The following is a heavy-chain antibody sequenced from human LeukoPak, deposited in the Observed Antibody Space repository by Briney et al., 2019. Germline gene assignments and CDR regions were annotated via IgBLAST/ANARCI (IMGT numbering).Heavy chain of an antibody. D-gene: IGHD3/OR15-3a*01. CDR1: GYSISSGYY. J-gene: IGHJ4*02. CDR3: ARARYHTEMTYFRTVYYFDY. CDR2: IHYSGST. Sequence: SETLSLTCTVSGYSISSGYYWGWIRQLPGKGLEWIGYIHYSGSTNYNPSLKSRVTISVDTSKNQFSLKLSSVTAADTAVYYCARARYHTEMTYFRTVYYFDYWGQGTLVTVSS. V-gene: IGHV4-61*01.